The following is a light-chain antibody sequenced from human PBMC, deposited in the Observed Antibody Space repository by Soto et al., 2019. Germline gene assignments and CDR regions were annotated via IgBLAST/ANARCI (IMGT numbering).Light chain of an antibody. CDR1: NFNIGSHT. Sequence: QSVLTQPPSASGTPGQRVTICCSGSNFNIGSHTVNWYQQLPGTAPKLLMHNNNQRPSGVPDRFSGSKSGTSASLAISGLQSEDEADYSCSVWDDSLKGWVFGGGTKLTVL. J-gene: IGLJ3*02. V-gene: IGLV1-44*01. CDR2: NNN. CDR3: SVWDDSLKGWV.